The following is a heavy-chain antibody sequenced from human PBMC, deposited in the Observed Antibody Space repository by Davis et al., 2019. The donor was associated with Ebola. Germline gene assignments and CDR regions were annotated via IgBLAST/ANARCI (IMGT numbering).Heavy chain of an antibody. Sequence: HSQTLSLTCDISGDSVSGNSGAWNWIRQSPARGLEWLGRTYYNSKWYNDYAESVKGRITINPDTSKNQFSLQLNSVTPEDTAMYYCARGWLRMSFDIWGQGTMVTVSS. D-gene: IGHD5-12*01. V-gene: IGHV6-1*01. CDR3: ARGWLRMSFDI. CDR1: GDSVSGNSGA. CDR2: TYYNSKWYN. J-gene: IGHJ3*02.